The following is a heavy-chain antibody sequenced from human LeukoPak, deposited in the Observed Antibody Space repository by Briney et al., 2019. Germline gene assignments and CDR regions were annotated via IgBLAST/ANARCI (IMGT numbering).Heavy chain of an antibody. CDR1: GGSISSGSYY. Sequence: SQTLSLTCTVSGGSISSGSYYWGWIRQPAGKGLEWIGRIYTSGSTNYNPSLKSRVTMSVDTSKNQFSLKLSSVTAADTAVYYCARERYSGYDYLFDYWGQGTLVTVSS. D-gene: IGHD5-12*01. CDR2: IYTSGST. J-gene: IGHJ4*02. V-gene: IGHV4-61*02. CDR3: ARERYSGYDYLFDY.